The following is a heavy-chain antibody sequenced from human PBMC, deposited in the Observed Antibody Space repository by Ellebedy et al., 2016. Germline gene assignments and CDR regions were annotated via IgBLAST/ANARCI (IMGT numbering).Heavy chain of an antibody. D-gene: IGHD6-6*01. J-gene: IGHJ4*02. CDR2: FDPEDGET. CDR3: ATDLTSIAARPTDY. Sequence: ASVKVSXXASGGTFSSYAISWVRQAPGKGLEWMGGFDPEDGETIYAQKFQGRVTMTEDTSTDTAYMELSSLRSEDTAVYYCATDLTSIAARPTDYWGQGTLVTVSS. CDR1: GGTFSSYA. V-gene: IGHV1-24*01.